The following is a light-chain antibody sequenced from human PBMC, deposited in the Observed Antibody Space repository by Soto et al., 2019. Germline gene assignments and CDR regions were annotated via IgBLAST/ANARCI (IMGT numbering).Light chain of an antibody. CDR1: SSNIGAGYD. J-gene: IGLJ1*01. V-gene: IGLV1-40*01. CDR3: QSYDSSLRGV. Sequence: QSVLTQPPSVSGAPGQRVTISCTGSSSNIGAGYDVHWYQQLPGTAPKLLIYGNSNRPSGVPDRFSGSKSGTSASLAITGIQAEDEADYYCQSYDSSLRGVFGTGTKVTVL. CDR2: GNS.